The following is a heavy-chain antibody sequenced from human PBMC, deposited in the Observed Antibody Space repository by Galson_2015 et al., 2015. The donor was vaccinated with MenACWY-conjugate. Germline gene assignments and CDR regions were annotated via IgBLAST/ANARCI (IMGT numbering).Heavy chain of an antibody. Sequence: SLRLSCAASGFTFSSYAMSWVRQAPGKGLEWVSAISGSGGSTYYADSVKGRFTISRDNSKNTLYLQMNSLRAEDTAVYYCAKGSESSSWFNWFDPWGQGTLVTVSS. V-gene: IGHV3-23*01. CDR3: AKGSESSSWFNWFDP. D-gene: IGHD6-13*01. CDR2: ISGSGGST. J-gene: IGHJ5*02. CDR1: GFTFSSYA.